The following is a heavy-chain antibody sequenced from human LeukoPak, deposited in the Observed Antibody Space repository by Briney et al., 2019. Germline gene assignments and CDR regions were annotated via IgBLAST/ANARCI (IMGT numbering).Heavy chain of an antibody. Sequence: SETLSLTCTVSGGSISSSSYYWGWIRQPPGKGLEWIGSIYYSGSTYYNPSLKSRVTISVDTSKNQFSLKLSSVTAADTAVYYCASQYYDFWSGYYKDDYWGQGTLVTVSS. CDR2: IYYSGST. J-gene: IGHJ4*02. CDR3: ASQYYDFWSGYYKDDY. V-gene: IGHV4-39*07. CDR1: GGSISSSSYY. D-gene: IGHD3-3*01.